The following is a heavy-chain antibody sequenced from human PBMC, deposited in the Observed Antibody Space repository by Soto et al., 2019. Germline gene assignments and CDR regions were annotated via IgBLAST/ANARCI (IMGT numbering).Heavy chain of an antibody. D-gene: IGHD6-19*01. J-gene: IGHJ5*02. CDR2: IYTSGST. CDR1: GGSISSYY. CDR3: ARDLRIAVAGCWFDP. Sequence: SETLSLTCTVSGGSISSYYWSWIRQPAGKGLEWIGRIYTSGSTNYNPSLKSRVTMSVDTSKNQFSLKLSSVTAADTAVYYCARDLRIAVAGCWFDPWGQGALVTVSS. V-gene: IGHV4-4*07.